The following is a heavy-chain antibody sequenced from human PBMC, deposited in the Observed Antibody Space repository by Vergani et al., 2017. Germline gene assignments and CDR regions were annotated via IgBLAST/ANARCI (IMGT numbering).Heavy chain of an antibody. V-gene: IGHV3-9*01. D-gene: IGHD5-12*01. CDR1: GFTFDDCA. Sequence: EVQLVESGGGLVQPGRSLRLSCAASGFTFDDCAMHWVRQAPGKGLEWVSGISWNSGSIGYADSVKGRFTISRDNAKNSLYLQMNSLRAEDTALYYCAKDVYSGYEXFDYWGQGTLVTVSS. CDR2: ISWNSGSI. J-gene: IGHJ4*02. CDR3: AKDVYSGYEXFDY.